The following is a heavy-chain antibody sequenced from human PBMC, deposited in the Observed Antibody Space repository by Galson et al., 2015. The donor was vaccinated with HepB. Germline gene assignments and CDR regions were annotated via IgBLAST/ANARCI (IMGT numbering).Heavy chain of an antibody. CDR3: TTDQGGGGDGYNSFFDH. CDR1: GFSFSDTW. D-gene: IGHD5-24*01. Sequence: SLRLSCAASGFSFSDTWMSWVRQAPGKGLEWVGRINIRTDGGATHYAAPVRGRFTISRDNAKNTLYLQMNSLKIEDTAVYYCTTDQGGGGDGYNSFFDHWGQGTLVTVSS. CDR2: INIRTDGGAT. J-gene: IGHJ4*02. V-gene: IGHV3-15*01.